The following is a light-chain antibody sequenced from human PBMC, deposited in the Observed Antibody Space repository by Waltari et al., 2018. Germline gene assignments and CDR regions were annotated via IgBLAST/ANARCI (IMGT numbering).Light chain of an antibody. CDR2: EVS. J-gene: IGLJ2*01. Sequence: QSALTQPASVSGSPGQSITITCTGTSADIGGFDYVSWYQQRPGKAPKLIIFEVSNRASGISNRFSGSKSGSTASLTIVGLQTEDDSDYYCSSYSTTSTRVVFGGGTKVTVL. CDR1: SADIGGFDY. CDR3: SSYSTTSTRVV. V-gene: IGLV2-14*01.